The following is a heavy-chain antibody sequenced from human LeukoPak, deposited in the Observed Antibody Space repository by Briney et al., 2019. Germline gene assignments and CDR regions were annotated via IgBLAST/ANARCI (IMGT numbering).Heavy chain of an antibody. CDR1: GFTFSVYG. CDR3: ATQFGSGTLANEYDY. D-gene: IGHD3-10*01. Sequence: EGSLRLSCAASGFTFSVYGMHWVRQAPGKGLEWVSFIRSDGSNKYYTESVKGRFTVSRDNSNNTLYLQMNSLRVKDTAVYYCATQFGSGTLANEYDYWGQGSLVTVSS. J-gene: IGHJ4*02. CDR2: IRSDGSNK. V-gene: IGHV3-30*02.